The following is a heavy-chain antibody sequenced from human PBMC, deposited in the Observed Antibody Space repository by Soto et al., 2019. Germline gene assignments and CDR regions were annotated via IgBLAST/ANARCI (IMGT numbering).Heavy chain of an antibody. V-gene: IGHV3-74*01. CDR1: GFTFSGSW. Sequence: EVQLVESGGGLVQPGGALRLSCAASGFTFSGSWMHWVRQAPGQGLVWVSRINGAGSGTSYADFVKGLFTISRDDAKNTPFLQMNGLTAEATAFYYSARASFGSGTANDYWGQGTLVTVSS. CDR2: INGAGSGT. J-gene: IGHJ4*02. CDR3: ARASFGSGTANDY. D-gene: IGHD3-10*01.